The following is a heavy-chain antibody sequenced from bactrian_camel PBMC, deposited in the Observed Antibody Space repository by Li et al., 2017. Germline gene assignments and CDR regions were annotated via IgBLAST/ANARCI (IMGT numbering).Heavy chain of an antibody. CDR2: INIGDDT. V-gene: IGHV3S42*01. CDR1: GFTFSSYG. Sequence: DVQLVESGGGLVQPGGSLRLSCAASGFTFSSYGMSWMRQTPGKGLEWVSGINIGDDTSYADSVKGRFTISRDNAKNTLYLQLNSLKTQDTAMYYCAKGWWTDRVARDYRGQGTQVTVS. D-gene: IGHD7*01. J-gene: IGHJ4*01. CDR3: AKGWWTDRVARDY.